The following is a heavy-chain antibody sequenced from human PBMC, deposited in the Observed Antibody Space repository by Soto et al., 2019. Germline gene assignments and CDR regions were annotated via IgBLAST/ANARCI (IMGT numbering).Heavy chain of an antibody. CDR1: GYTFTSYD. CDR2: MNPNSGNT. J-gene: IGHJ6*02. D-gene: IGHD2-2*01. Sequence: ASVKVSCKASGYTFTSYDINWVRQATGQGLEWMGWMNPNSGNTGYAQKFQGRVTMTRNTSISTAYMELSSLRSEDTAVYYCARVMIEGGYCISTSCYYYYYYGMDVWGQGTTVTVSS. V-gene: IGHV1-8*01. CDR3: ARVMIEGGYCISTSCYYYYYYGMDV.